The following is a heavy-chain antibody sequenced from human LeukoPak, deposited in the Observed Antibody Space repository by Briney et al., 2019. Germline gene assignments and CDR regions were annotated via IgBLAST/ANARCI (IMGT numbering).Heavy chain of an antibody. CDR1: GYTFTSYD. CDR3: AREGGSYSWGGFSWFDP. D-gene: IGHD1-26*01. V-gene: IGHV1-8*01. J-gene: IGHJ5*02. CDR2: MNPNSGNT. Sequence: ASVKVSCKASGYTFTSYDINWVRQATGQGLEWMGWMNPNSGNTGYAQKFQGRVTMTRNTSISTAYMELSRLRSDDTAVYYCAREGGSYSWGGFSWFDPWGQGTLVTVSS.